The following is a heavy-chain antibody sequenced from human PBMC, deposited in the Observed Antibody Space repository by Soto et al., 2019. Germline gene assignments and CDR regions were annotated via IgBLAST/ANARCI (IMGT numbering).Heavy chain of an antibody. CDR2: IYDSGNT. D-gene: IGHD6-13*01. CDR3: ARGQGSAAGHYKLDY. CDR1: GGSISGTTYS. Sequence: SETLSLTCAVSGGSISGTTYSWSWIRQPPGKGLEWIGYIYDSGNTYYNPSLKSQFSISVDRSKNQFSLKLSSVTAADTAVYYFARGQGSAAGHYKLDYWGQGALVTVSS. J-gene: IGHJ4*02. V-gene: IGHV4-30-2*01.